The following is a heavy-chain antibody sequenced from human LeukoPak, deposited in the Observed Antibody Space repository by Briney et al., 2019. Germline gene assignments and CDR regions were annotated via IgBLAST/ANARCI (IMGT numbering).Heavy chain of an antibody. CDR1: GGSFSGYY. V-gene: IGHV4-34*01. CDR3: ARGDEWLLLRRGRTFDY. CDR2: INHSGST. J-gene: IGHJ4*02. Sequence: SETLSLTCAVYGGSFSGYYWSWIRQPPGKGLEWIGEINHSGSTNYNPSLKSRVTISVDTSKNQFSLKLSSVTAADTAVYYCARGDEWLLLRRGRTFDYWGQGTLVTVSS. D-gene: IGHD3-22*01.